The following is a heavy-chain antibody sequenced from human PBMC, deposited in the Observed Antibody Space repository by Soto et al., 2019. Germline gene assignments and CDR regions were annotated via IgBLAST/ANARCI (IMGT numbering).Heavy chain of an antibody. CDR1: GFTFGDYA. Sequence: LRLSCTASGFTFGDYAMSWFRQAPGKGLEWVGFIRSKAYGGTTEYAASVKGRFTISRDDSKSIAYLQMNSLKTEDTAVYYCTRVWFGELLPNFDYWGQGTLVTVSS. CDR3: TRVWFGELLPNFDY. D-gene: IGHD3-10*01. CDR2: IRSKAYGGTT. J-gene: IGHJ4*02. V-gene: IGHV3-49*03.